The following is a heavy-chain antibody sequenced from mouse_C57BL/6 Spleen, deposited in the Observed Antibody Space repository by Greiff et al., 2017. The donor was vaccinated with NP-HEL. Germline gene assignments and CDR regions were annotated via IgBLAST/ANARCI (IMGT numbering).Heavy chain of an antibody. V-gene: IGHV5-17*01. Sequence: EVKLVESGGGLVKPGGSLKLSCAASGFTFSDYGMHWVRQAPEKGLEWVAYISSGSSTIYYTDTVKGRFTISRDNTKNTLFLQMTSLRSEDTAMYYSARLTTGAAKDDMDYWGQGTSVTVAS. J-gene: IGHJ4*01. CDR1: GFTFSDYG. CDR2: ISSGSSTI. CDR3: ARLTTGAAKDDMDY. D-gene: IGHD1-1*01.